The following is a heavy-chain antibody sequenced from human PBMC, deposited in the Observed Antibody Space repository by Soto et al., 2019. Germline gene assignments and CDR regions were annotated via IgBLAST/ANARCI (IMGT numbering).Heavy chain of an antibody. CDR3: AREGGYSGTGMDV. D-gene: IGHD5-12*01. CDR1: GGSFTGDAYY. CDR2: MSYSGSP. J-gene: IGHJ6*02. Sequence: SETLSLTSTVSGGSFTGDAYYWNWIRQPPGKGLEWIGYMSYSGSPYYHPSLKSRVTISVDTSKNQFSLKLTSVTAADTAVYYCAREGGYSGTGMDVWGQGTTVTVSS. V-gene: IGHV4-30-4*01.